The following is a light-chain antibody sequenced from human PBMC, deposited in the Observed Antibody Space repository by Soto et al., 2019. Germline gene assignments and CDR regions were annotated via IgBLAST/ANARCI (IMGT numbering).Light chain of an antibody. CDR1: RSNIGDNA. Sequence: QSVLTQPPSVSEAPWQRVTISCSGSRSNIGDNAVNWYQQLPGKAPKLLIYYDDLLPSGVSDRFSGSKSGTSASLAISGLQSEDEADYYCAAWDDSLNGVVFGGGTKLTVL. V-gene: IGLV1-36*01. J-gene: IGLJ2*01. CDR3: AAWDDSLNGVV. CDR2: YDD.